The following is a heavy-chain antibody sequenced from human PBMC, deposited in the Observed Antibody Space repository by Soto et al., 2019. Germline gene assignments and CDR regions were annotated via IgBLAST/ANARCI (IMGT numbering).Heavy chain of an antibody. CDR1: GGTFSSYA. CDR3: ASYSYGTADY. D-gene: IGHD5-18*01. V-gene: IGHV1-69*13. J-gene: IGHJ4*02. Sequence: GASVKVSCKASGGTFSSYAISWVRQAPGQGLEWMGGIIPIFGTANYAQKFQGRVSITAGESTSTAYMELSSLRSEDTAVYYCASYSYGTADYWGQGTLVTVSS. CDR2: IIPIFGTA.